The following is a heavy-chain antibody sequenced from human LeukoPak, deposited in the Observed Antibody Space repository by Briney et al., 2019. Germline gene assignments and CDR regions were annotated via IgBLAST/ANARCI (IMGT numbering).Heavy chain of an antibody. D-gene: IGHD6-19*01. CDR3: ARIAVAGSVNDY. CDR2: INHSGST. Sequence: PSETLSLTCAVYGESFSGYYWSWIRQPPGKGLEWIGEINHSGSTNYNPSLKSRVSISVDTSKNQFSLKLSSVTAADTAVYYCARIAVAGSVNDYWGQGTLVTVSS. J-gene: IGHJ4*02. V-gene: IGHV4-34*01. CDR1: GESFSGYY.